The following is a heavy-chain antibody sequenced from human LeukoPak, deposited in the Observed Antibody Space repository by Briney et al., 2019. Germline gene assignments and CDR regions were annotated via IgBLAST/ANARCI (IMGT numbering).Heavy chain of an antibody. Sequence: ASVKVSCTASGYTFTGYYMHWVRQAPGQGLEWMGWINPNSGGTNYAQKFQGRVTMTRDTSISTAYMELSRLRSDDTAVYYCARVRPAGRSQVGWFDPWGQGTLVTVSS. V-gene: IGHV1-2*02. J-gene: IGHJ5*02. CDR3: ARVRPAGRSQVGWFDP. CDR2: INPNSGGT. CDR1: GYTFTGYY. D-gene: IGHD6-13*01.